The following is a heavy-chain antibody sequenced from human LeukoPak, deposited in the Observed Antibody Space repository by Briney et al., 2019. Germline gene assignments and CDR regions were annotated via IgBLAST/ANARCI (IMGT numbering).Heavy chain of an antibody. CDR3: ARARRYSSGWAP. Sequence: ASVKVSCKVSGYTLTELSMHWVRQAPGQGLEWMGIINPSGGSTSYAQKFQGRVTMTRDTSTSTVYMELSSLRSEDTAVYYCARARRYSSGWAPWGQGTLVTVSS. J-gene: IGHJ5*02. CDR2: INPSGGST. CDR1: GYTLTELS. D-gene: IGHD6-19*01. V-gene: IGHV1-46*01.